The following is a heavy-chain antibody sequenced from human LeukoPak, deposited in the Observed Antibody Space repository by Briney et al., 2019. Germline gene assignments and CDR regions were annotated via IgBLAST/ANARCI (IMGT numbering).Heavy chain of an antibody. CDR1: GGTFSSSA. CDR2: IIPIFGTA. D-gene: IGHD6-13*01. CDR3: AREGYSSSFLGIDY. J-gene: IGHJ4*02. V-gene: IGHV1-69*13. Sequence: ASVKVSCKASGGTFSSSAISWVRQAPGQGLEWMGGIIPIFGTANYAQNFQGRVTLTPDESPSTAYMELSSLRSEDTAVYYCAREGYSSSFLGIDYWGEGTLVTV.